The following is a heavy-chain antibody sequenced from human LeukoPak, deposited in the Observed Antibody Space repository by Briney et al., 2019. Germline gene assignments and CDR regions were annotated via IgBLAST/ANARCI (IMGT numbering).Heavy chain of an antibody. D-gene: IGHD2-15*01. CDR2: IYYSGST. J-gene: IGHJ4*02. CDR3: ARRFANSGGSCYYLADY. CDR1: GGSISSSSYY. Sequence: SETLSLTCTVSGGSISSSSYYWGWIRQPPGKGLEWIGSIYYSGSTYYNPSLKSRVTISVDTSKNQFSLKLSSVTAADTAVYYCARRFANSGGSCYYLADYWGQGTLVTVSS. V-gene: IGHV4-39*01.